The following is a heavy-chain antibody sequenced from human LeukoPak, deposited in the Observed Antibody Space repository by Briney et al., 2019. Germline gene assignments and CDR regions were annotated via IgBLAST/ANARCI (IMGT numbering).Heavy chain of an antibody. CDR2: ISGSGGST. CDR3: ANLYDWNYADY. D-gene: IGHD1-7*01. V-gene: IGHV3-23*01. J-gene: IGHJ4*02. Sequence: GSLRLSCAASGFTFSSYAMSWVRQAPGKGLEWVSAISGSGGSTYYADSVKGRFAISRDNSKNTLYLQMNSLRAEDTAVYYCANLYDWNYADYWGQGTLVTVSS. CDR1: GFTFSSYA.